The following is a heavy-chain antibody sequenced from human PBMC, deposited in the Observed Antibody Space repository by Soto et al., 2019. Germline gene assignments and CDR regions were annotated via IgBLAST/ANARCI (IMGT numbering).Heavy chain of an antibody. J-gene: IGHJ6*02. CDR3: AIDRWARDSIDV. V-gene: IGHV3-9*01. Sequence: EEQVVESGGGLVQPGGSLRLSCAGSGFTFDDYGMHWVRQGPGKGLEWVSGITWNSATIGYAASVKGRFTISRDNAKNSLYLQMSSLTTEDTAVYYCAIDRWARDSIDVWGQGTTVTVSS. CDR2: ITWNSATI. CDR1: GFTFDDYG.